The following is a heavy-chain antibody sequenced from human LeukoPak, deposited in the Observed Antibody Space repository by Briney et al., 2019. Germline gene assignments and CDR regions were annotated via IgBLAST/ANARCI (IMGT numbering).Heavy chain of an antibody. J-gene: IGHJ4*02. CDR3: AKDISSGIVSSSWDGNYFDY. CDR2: ISWNSGSI. D-gene: IGHD6-13*01. Sequence: GRSVTVSCVACGFTLDDYALHEVRPAAGKGLEGVSGISWNSGSIGYADSVKGRFTISRDNAKNSLYLQMNSLRAEDTDLYYCAKDISSGIVSSSWDGNYFDYWGQGTLVTVSS. V-gene: IGHV3-9*01. CDR1: GFTLDDYA.